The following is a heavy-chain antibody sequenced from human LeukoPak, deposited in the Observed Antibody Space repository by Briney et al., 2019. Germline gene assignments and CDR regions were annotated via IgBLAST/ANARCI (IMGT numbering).Heavy chain of an antibody. J-gene: IGHJ5*02. CDR3: ARHEYSGSYYGLSWFNH. V-gene: IGHV4-39*01. Sequence: SETLSLTCTVSGGSISSSGYYWGWIRQPPGKGLDWIASIYYSGSTYYNPSLKSRVTISVDTSKNQLSLKLSSLTAADTAVYYCARHEYSGSYYGLSWFNHWGQGTLVTVSS. CDR1: GGSISSSGYY. CDR2: IYYSGST. D-gene: IGHD1-26*01.